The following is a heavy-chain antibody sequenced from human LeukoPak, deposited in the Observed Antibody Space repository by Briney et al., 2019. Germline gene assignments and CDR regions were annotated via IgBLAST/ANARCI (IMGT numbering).Heavy chain of an antibody. J-gene: IGHJ6*02. CDR1: GGSISSGGYY. Sequence: SETLSLTCTVSGGSISSGGYYWSWIRQHPGKGLEWIGYIYYSGSTYYNPSLKSRVTISVDTSKNQFSLKLSSVTAADTAVYYCARANPGYYYYGMDVWGQGTTVTVSS. V-gene: IGHV4-31*03. CDR3: ARANPGYYYYGMDV. CDR2: IYYSGST. D-gene: IGHD3-10*01.